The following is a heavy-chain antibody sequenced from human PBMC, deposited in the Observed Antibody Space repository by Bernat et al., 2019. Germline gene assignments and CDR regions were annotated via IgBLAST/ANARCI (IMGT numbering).Heavy chain of an antibody. CDR3: TTDRMHTRAWSEAFDI. CDR1: DFTFTNAW. V-gene: IGHV3-15*07. CDR2: IKSETDGGTT. J-gene: IGHJ3*02. Sequence: EVQLVESGGGLIEPGGSLRLSCAVSDFTFTNAWMNWVRQAPGKGLEWVGRIKSETDGGTTDYPASVKGRFSISRDDSKTTLYLQMNSLKTEDTAVYYCTTDRMHTRAWSEAFDIWGQGTMVTVSS. D-gene: IGHD1-14*01.